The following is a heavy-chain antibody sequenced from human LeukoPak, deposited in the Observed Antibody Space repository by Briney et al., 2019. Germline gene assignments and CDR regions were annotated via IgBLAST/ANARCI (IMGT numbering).Heavy chain of an antibody. CDR1: GGTFSSYG. CDR3: ARAYTVTTYFDY. CDR2: ISAYNGNT. Sequence: ASVKVSCKASGGTFSSYGISWVRQAPGQGLEWMGWISAYNGNTNYAQKLQGRVTMTTDTSTSTAYMELRSLRSDDTAVYYCARAYTVTTYFDYWGQGTLVTVSS. J-gene: IGHJ4*02. V-gene: IGHV1-18*01. D-gene: IGHD4-17*01.